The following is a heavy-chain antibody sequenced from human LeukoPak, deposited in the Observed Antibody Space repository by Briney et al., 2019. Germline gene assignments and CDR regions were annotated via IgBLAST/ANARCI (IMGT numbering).Heavy chain of an antibody. V-gene: IGHV4-4*07. D-gene: IGHD1-1*01. CDR3: ARDLNDSGYFDY. J-gene: IGHJ4*02. CDR2: IYTSGST. Sequence: SETLSLTCTVSGGSISSYYWSWIRQPAGKGLEWIGRIYTSGSTNYNPSLKSRVTISVDKSKNQFSLKLSSVTAADTAVYYCARDLNDSGYFDYWGQGTLVTVSS. CDR1: GGSISSYY.